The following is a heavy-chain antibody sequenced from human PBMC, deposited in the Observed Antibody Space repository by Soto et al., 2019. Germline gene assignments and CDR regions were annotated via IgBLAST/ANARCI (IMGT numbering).Heavy chain of an antibody. J-gene: IGHJ5*02. Sequence: QVQLQESGPGLVKPSQTLSLTCTVSGGSISSGDYYWSWIRQPPGKGLEWIGYIYYSGSTYYNPSLKSRVTISVDTSKNQFSLKLSSVTAADTAVYYCARGVGITIFGAISVRFDPWGQGTLVTVSS. CDR3: ARGVGITIFGAISVRFDP. D-gene: IGHD3-3*01. CDR2: IYYSGST. V-gene: IGHV4-30-4*01. CDR1: GGSISSGDYY.